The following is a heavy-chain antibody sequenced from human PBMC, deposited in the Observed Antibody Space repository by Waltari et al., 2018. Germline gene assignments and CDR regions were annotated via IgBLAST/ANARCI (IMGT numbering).Heavy chain of an antibody. CDR1: GGSFSGYS. Sequence: QVQLQQWGAGLLKPSETLSLTCAVYGGSFSGYSWSWIRQPPGKGLEWIGEINHSGSTNYNPSLKSRVTISVDTSKNQFSLKLSSVTAADTAVYYCASPYCSSTSCYTSTLGYWGQGTLVTVSS. CDR2: INHSGST. V-gene: IGHV4-34*01. D-gene: IGHD2-2*02. CDR3: ASPYCSSTSCYTSTLGY. J-gene: IGHJ4*02.